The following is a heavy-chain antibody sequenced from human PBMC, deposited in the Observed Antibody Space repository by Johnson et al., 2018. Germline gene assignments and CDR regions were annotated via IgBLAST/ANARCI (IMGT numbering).Heavy chain of an antibody. V-gene: IGHV3-9*01. Sequence: VQLQESGGGVVQPGRSLRLSCAASGFTFDDYAMHWVRQAPGKGLEWVSGISWNRGSIGYADSVKGRFTILRNNAKNSLYLKRNSLRAEETALYYCARILELEPHQYGMDAWGQGNTVTGS. J-gene: IGHJ6*02. CDR1: GFTFDDYA. D-gene: IGHD1-7*01. CDR2: ISWNRGSI. CDR3: ARILELEPHQYGMDA.